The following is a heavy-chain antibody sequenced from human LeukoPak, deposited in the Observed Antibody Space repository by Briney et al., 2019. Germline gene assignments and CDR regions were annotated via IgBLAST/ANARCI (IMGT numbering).Heavy chain of an antibody. D-gene: IGHD3-10*01. CDR3: ARGRRGIWFGDA. J-gene: IGHJ4*02. Sequence: SETLSLTCAVYGVSFRGYYWNWIRQSPGKGLEWIGYIYYSGSTNYNPSLKSRVTISVDTSKNQFSLKLSSVTAADTAVYYCARGRRGIWFGDAWGQGTLVTVSS. CDR1: GVSFRGYY. V-gene: IGHV4-59*01. CDR2: IYYSGST.